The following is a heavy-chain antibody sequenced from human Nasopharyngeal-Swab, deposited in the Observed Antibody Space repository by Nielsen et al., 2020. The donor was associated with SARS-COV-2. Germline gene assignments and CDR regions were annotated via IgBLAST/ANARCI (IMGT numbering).Heavy chain of an antibody. J-gene: IGHJ4*03. CDR1: GGSISTPDYH. V-gene: IGHV4-31*03. CDR3: ARSGGGYGDYVGPFDY. D-gene: IGHD4-17*01. CDR2: IYYSGTT. Sequence: SETLSLTCTVSGGSISTPDYHWSWIRQHPGKGLEWMGYIYYSGTTYYNPSLKSRVTMSVDTSKNQFSLKLNSVTAADTAVYYCARSGGGYGDYVGPFDYWGQGTMVTMSS.